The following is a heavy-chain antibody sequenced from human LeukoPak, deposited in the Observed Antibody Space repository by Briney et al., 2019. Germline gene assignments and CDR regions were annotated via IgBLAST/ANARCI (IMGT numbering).Heavy chain of an antibody. CDR3: ARVLSRRYCSGGSCYLYYFDY. J-gene: IGHJ4*02. CDR1: GGSISSGGYS. CDR2: IYHSGST. V-gene: IGHV4-30-2*01. D-gene: IGHD2-15*01. Sequence: SQSLSLTCAVSGGSISSGGYSWSWIRQPPGKGLEWIGYIYHSGSTYYNPSLKSRVTISVDTSKNQFSLKLSSVTAADTAVYYCARVLSRRYCSGGSCYLYYFDYWGQGTLVTVSS.